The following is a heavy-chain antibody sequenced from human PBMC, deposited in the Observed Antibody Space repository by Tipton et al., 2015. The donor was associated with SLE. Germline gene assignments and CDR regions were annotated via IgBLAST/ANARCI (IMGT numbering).Heavy chain of an antibody. CDR3: ARDPATAETRNYYDY. D-gene: IGHD1-7*01. V-gene: IGHV4-39*07. CDR2: IYYGGRA. J-gene: IGHJ4*02. CDR1: GGSISSSSYY. Sequence: TLSLTCTVSGGSISSSSYYWGWIRQPPGKGLEWIGSIYYGGRAYYNSSLKSRATISVDPSKNLFSLRLTSVTAADTAVYYCARDPATAETRNYYDYWGQGTLVTVSS.